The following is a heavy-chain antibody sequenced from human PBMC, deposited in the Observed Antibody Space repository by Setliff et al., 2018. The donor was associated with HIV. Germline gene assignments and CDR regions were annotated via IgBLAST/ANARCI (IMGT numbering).Heavy chain of an antibody. CDR1: GGSIGSRSYY. CDR2: ISYSGNT. J-gene: IGHJ3*02. V-gene: IGHV4-39*01. Sequence: PSETLSLTCSVSGGSIGSRSYYWGRIRQPPGKGLEWIGTISYSGNTYYRPSLKSRVTISVDTSKNQFSLRLNSVTAADTAVYYCARQSGYTRGWDIFGVVAGSFDIWGRGTMVTVSS. D-gene: IGHD3-3*01. CDR3: ARQSGYTRGWDIFGVVAGSFDI.